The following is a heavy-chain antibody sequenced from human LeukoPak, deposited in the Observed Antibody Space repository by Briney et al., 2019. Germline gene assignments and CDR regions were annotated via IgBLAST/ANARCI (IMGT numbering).Heavy chain of an antibody. CDR2: ISAYNGNT. Sequence: SVKVSCKASGYTFTSYGISWVRQAPGQGLEWMGWISAYNGNTNYAQKLQGRVTMTTDTSTSTAYMELRSLRSDDTAVYYCASLCSSTSCYTRGAFDIWGQGTMVTVSS. D-gene: IGHD2-2*02. V-gene: IGHV1-18*01. CDR3: ASLCSSTSCYTRGAFDI. J-gene: IGHJ3*02. CDR1: GYTFTSYG.